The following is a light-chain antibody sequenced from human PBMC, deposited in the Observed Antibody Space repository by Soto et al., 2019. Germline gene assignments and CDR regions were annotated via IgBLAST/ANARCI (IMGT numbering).Light chain of an antibody. CDR1: SSNIETNP. CDR2: SDN. Sequence: QAVVTQPPAASGTPGQRVTISCSGSSSNIETNPVNWYKQLPGMSPKLLIHSDNQRPSGVPDRFSGSKTGTSASLAISGLQSEDEADYDCAAWDVSLNGFPWVLGGGTTLTAL. V-gene: IGLV1-44*01. J-gene: IGLJ3*02. CDR3: AAWDVSLNGFPWV.